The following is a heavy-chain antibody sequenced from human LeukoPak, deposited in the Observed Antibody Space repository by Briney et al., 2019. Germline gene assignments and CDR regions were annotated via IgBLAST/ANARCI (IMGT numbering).Heavy chain of an antibody. V-gene: IGHV3-74*03. Sequence: GGSLRLSCAASGNYWMHWVRQAPGRGLIWVSRINNDGSNAAYADSVKGRFTISRDNAKNTLYLQMNSLRAEDTAVYYCAMTTAGFDYWGQGALVTVSS. D-gene: IGHD4-17*01. J-gene: IGHJ4*02. CDR2: INNDGSNA. CDR1: GNYW. CDR3: AMTTAGFDY.